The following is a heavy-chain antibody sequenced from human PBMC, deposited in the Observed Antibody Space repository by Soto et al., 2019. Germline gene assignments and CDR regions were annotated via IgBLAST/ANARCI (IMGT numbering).Heavy chain of an antibody. CDR3: VKDGSSGWPYFYDMDV. J-gene: IGHJ6*02. CDR2: ISYDGSNK. D-gene: IGHD6-19*01. CDR1: GFTFSSYA. Sequence: GGSLRLSCAASGFTFSSYAMSWVRQAPGKGLEWVAVISYDGSNKCYADSVKGRFTISRDNSKNTLYLQMSSLRAEDTAVYYCVKDGSSGWPYFYDMDVWGQGTTVTVSS. V-gene: IGHV3-30*18.